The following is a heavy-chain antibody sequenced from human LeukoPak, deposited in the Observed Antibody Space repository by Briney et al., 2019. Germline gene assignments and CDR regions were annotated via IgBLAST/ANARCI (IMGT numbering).Heavy chain of an antibody. CDR3: ATVYSSSPLRPMDV. Sequence: SGGSLRLSCAVSGFTFNTYVMSWVRQAPGKGLEWVSAISGSGGGTYYVASVKGRFTISRDNSKNMLYLQMNSLRAEDTAVYYCATVYSSSPLRPMDVWGQGTTVTVSS. V-gene: IGHV3-23*01. CDR2: ISGSGGGT. D-gene: IGHD2-2*01. CDR1: GFTFNTYV. J-gene: IGHJ6*02.